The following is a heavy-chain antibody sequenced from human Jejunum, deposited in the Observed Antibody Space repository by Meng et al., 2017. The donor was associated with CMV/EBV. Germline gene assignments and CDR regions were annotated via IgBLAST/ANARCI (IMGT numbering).Heavy chain of an antibody. D-gene: IGHD2-15*01. CDR2: IKEDGGQK. CDR3: VRDAGWFHFDY. Sequence: CAASGFSFSTYWMTWVRQAPGKGLEWLANIKEDGGQKNYVDSLKGRFTISRDNAKNSLYLQMNTLRADDTAVYYCVRDAGWFHFDYWGQGTLVTV. J-gene: IGHJ4*02. CDR1: GFSFSTYW. V-gene: IGHV3-7*01.